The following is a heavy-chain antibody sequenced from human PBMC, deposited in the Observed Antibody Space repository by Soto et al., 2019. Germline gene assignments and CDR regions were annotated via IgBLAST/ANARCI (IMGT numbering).Heavy chain of an antibody. D-gene: IGHD6-13*01. Sequence: PGGSLRLSCAASGFTFSSYAMSWVRQAPGKGLEWVSATSGSGGSTYYADSVKGRFTISRDNSKNTLYLQMNSLRAEDTAVYYCAKPAAAGITTPLGLDYWGQGTLVTV. J-gene: IGHJ4*02. V-gene: IGHV3-23*01. CDR1: GFTFSSYA. CDR2: TSGSGGST. CDR3: AKPAAAGITTPLGLDY.